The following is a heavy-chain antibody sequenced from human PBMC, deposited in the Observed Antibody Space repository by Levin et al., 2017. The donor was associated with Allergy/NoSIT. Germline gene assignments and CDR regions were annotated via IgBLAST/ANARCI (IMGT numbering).Heavy chain of an antibody. CDR3: AKGLNGGSTNTFDY. D-gene: IGHD7-27*01. Sequence: GGSLRLSCAASGFTFGDYAMHWVRQAPGKGLEWVSGINWNRDKIGYADSVRARFTISRDNAKNSLYLQMNSLGPEETALYYCAKGLNGGSTNTFDYWGQGTLVTVSS. CDR1: GFTFGDYA. V-gene: IGHV3-9*01. J-gene: IGHJ4*02. CDR2: INWNRDKI.